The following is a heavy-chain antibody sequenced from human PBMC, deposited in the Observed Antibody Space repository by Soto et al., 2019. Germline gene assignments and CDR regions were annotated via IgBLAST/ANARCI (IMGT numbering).Heavy chain of an antibody. J-gene: IGHJ6*02. CDR2: IKSKTDGGTT. Sequence: PGGSLRLSCAASGFTFSNAYMNWVRQAPGKGLEWLGHIKSKTDGGTTDYAAPVKGRFTVSRDDSKDTLYLQMNSLKTEDTAVYYCTKDLNPRYCSGLPCYSGQHGMHVWGQGNTVTVSS. CDR1: GFTFSNAY. V-gene: IGHV3-15*01. CDR3: TKDLNPRYCSGLPCYSGQHGMHV. D-gene: IGHD2-15*01.